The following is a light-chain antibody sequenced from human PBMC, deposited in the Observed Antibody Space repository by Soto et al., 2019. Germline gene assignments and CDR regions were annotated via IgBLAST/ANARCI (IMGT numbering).Light chain of an antibody. V-gene: IGLV1-40*01. CDR3: QSYDSSLSAVV. CDR2: GNS. Sequence: QSVLTQPPSVSGAPGQRVTISCTGSSSNIGAGYDVHWYQQLPGTAPKLLIYGNSNRPSGVPDRFSGSKSGTSASLAITGLQAEDEADYYSQSYDSSLSAVVFGGGTKLAAL. J-gene: IGLJ2*01. CDR1: SSNIGAGYD.